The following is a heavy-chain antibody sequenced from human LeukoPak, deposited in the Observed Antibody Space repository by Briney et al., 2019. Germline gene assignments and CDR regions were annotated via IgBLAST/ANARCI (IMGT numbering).Heavy chain of an antibody. CDR2: IYYSGST. CDR1: GDSISNYY. Sequence: PSETLSLTCTVSGDSISNYYWSWIRQSPGKGLEWIGYIYYSGSTNYNPSLKSRVTISVDTSKNQFSLKLSSVTAADTAVYYCANMFTGNFDYWGQGTLVTVSS. D-gene: IGHD3-10*02. J-gene: IGHJ4*02. V-gene: IGHV4-59*12. CDR3: ANMFTGNFDY.